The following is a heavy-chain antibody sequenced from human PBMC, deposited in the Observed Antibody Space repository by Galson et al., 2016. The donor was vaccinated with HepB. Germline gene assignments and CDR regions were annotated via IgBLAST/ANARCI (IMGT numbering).Heavy chain of an antibody. CDR1: GFSLSTSGVG. CDR3: AHNRPTYYYGPGNTFDFDY. V-gene: IGHV2-5*01. D-gene: IGHD3-10*01. J-gene: IGHJ4*02. Sequence: PALVKPTQTLTLTCTFSGFSLSTSGVGVGWVRQPPGEALEWLALIYWNDDKRYSPSLKTRLTITKDTSKNQVVLTMTNMDPVDTATYYCAHNRPTYYYGPGNTFDFDYWGQGTLVTVSS. CDR2: IYWNDDK.